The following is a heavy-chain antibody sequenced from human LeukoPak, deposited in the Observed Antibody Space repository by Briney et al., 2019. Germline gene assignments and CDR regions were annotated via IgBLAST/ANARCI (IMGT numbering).Heavy chain of an antibody. J-gene: IGHJ3*02. CDR1: GGSISSYY. Sequence: PSETLSLTCTVSGGSISSYYWSWIRQPPGKGLEWIGYIYYSGSTNYNPSLKSRVTISVDTSKNQFSLKLSSVTAADTAVYYCARGYDGDSGFDIWGQGTMVTVSS. D-gene: IGHD4-17*01. CDR3: ARGYDGDSGFDI. V-gene: IGHV4-59*01. CDR2: IYYSGST.